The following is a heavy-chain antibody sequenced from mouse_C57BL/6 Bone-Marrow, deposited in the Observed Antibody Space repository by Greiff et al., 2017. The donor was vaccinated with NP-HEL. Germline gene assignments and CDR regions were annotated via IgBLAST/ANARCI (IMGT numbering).Heavy chain of an antibody. Sequence: LVESGAELVRPGTSVKVSCKASGYAFTNYLIEWVKQRPGQGLEWIGVINPGSGGTNYNEKFKGKATLTADKSSSTAYMQLSSLTSEDSAVYFCARSDYDEAYWGQGTLVTVSA. D-gene: IGHD2-4*01. J-gene: IGHJ3*01. V-gene: IGHV1-54*01. CDR1: GYAFTNYL. CDR2: INPGSGGT. CDR3: ARSDYDEAY.